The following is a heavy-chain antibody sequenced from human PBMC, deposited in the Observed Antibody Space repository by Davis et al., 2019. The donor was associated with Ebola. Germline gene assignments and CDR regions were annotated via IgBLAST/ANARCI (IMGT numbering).Heavy chain of an antibody. V-gene: IGHV1-8*02. CDR3: ARAGYSNFFDY. CDR2: MNPNSGNT. D-gene: IGHD5-18*01. Sequence: ASVKVSCKASGYTFTSYDINWVRQATGQGLEWMGWMNPNSGNTGYAQKFQGRVTLTRDTSTSTVYMELYSLTSEDTAVYYCARAGYSNFFDYWGQGTLVTVSS. CDR1: GYTFTSYD. J-gene: IGHJ4*02.